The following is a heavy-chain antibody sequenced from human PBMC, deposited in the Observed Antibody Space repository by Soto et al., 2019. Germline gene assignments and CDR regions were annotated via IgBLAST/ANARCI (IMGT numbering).Heavy chain of an antibody. J-gene: IGHJ6*02. V-gene: IGHV3-33*01. CDR1: GFTFSSYG. D-gene: IGHD2-2*01. CDR3: ARDQRWGYCSSTSCYVSDYYYGMDV. CDR2: IWYDGSNK. Sequence: QVQLVESGGGVVQPGRSLRLSCAASGFTFSSYGMHWVRQAPGKGLEWVAVIWYDGSNKYYADSVKGQFTISRDNSKNTLYLQMNSLRAEDTAVYYCARDQRWGYCSSTSCYVSDYYYGMDVWGQGTTVTVSS.